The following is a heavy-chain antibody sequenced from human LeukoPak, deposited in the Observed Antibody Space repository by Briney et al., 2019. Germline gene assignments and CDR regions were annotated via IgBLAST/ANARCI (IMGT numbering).Heavy chain of an antibody. CDR1: GGSISSGGYY. D-gene: IGHD3-16*01. J-gene: IGHJ3*02. Sequence: SETLSLTCTVSGGSISSGGYYWSWIRQHPGKGLEWIGYIYYSGSTYYNPSLKTRVTISVDTSKNQFSLKLSSVTAADKPAYYCARGLARDAFDIWGQGTMVTVSS. V-gene: IGHV4-31*03. CDR3: ARGLARDAFDI. CDR2: IYYSGST.